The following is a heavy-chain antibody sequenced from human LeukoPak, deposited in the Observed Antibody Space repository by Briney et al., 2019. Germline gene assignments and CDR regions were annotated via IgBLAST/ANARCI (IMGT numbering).Heavy chain of an antibody. CDR2: INHSGST. V-gene: IGHV4-34*01. J-gene: IGHJ4*02. D-gene: IGHD6-13*01. CDR3: ARGRYSSSWYGY. CDR1: GGSCSGYY. Sequence: SETLSLTCAVYGGSCSGYYWSWIRQPPGKGLEWIGEINHSGSTNYNPSLKSRVTISVDTSKNQFSLKLSSVTAADTAVYYCARGRYSSSWYGYWGQGTLVTVSS.